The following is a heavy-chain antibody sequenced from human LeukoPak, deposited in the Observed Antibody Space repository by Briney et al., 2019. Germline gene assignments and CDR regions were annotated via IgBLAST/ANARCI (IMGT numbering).Heavy chain of an antibody. CDR1: GYTFTSYG. Sequence: ASVKVSCKASGYTFTSYGISWVRQAPGQGLEWMGWISAYSGNTNYAQKLQARVTMTTDTSTSTAYMELRSLRSDDTAVYYCARTYPKYYDVWSGYYRHYMDVWGKGTTVTVSS. D-gene: IGHD3-3*01. J-gene: IGHJ6*03. V-gene: IGHV1-18*01. CDR3: ARTYPKYYDVWSGYYRHYMDV. CDR2: ISAYSGNT.